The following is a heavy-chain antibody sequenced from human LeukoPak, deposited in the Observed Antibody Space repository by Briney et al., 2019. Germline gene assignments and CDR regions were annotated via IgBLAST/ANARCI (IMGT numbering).Heavy chain of an antibody. Sequence: GGSLRLSCAASGFTFSSYSMNWVRQAPGKGLEWVSSISRSSSYIYYADSVKGRFTISRENAKNSLYLQMNSLRAEDTAVYYCAPHGGHGPLDYWGQGTLVTVSS. CDR3: APHGGHGPLDY. CDR2: ISRSSSYI. V-gene: IGHV3-21*01. CDR1: GFTFSSYS. J-gene: IGHJ4*02. D-gene: IGHD4-23*01.